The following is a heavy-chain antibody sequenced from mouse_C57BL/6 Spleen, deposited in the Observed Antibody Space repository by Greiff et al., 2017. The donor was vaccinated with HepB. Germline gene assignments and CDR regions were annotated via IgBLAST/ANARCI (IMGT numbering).Heavy chain of an antibody. Sequence: QVQLKESGAELVKPGASVKMSCKASGYTFTTYPIEWMKQNHGKSLEWIGNFHPYNDDTKYNEKFKGKATLTVEKSSSTVYLELSRLTADDAAVYYCARGYYGNYSYAMDYWGQGTSVTVSS. CDR1: GYTFTTYP. CDR2: FHPYNDDT. J-gene: IGHJ4*01. CDR3: ARGYYGNYSYAMDY. D-gene: IGHD2-1*01. V-gene: IGHV1-47*01.